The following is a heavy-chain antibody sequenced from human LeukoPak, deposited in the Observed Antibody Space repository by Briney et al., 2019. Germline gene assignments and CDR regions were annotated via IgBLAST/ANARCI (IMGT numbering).Heavy chain of an antibody. CDR1: GYTFTSYG. Sequence: ASVKVSCKASGYTFTSYGISWVRQAPGQGLEWMGWISAYNGNTNYAQKLQGRVTMTTDTSTSTAYTELRSLRSDDTAVYYCARGTAMVRGVIPGDYWGQGTLVTVSS. D-gene: IGHD3-10*01. CDR2: ISAYNGNT. J-gene: IGHJ4*02. V-gene: IGHV1-18*01. CDR3: ARGTAMVRGVIPGDY.